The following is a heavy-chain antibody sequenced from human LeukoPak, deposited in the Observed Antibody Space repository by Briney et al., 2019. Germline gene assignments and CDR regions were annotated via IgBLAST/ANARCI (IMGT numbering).Heavy chain of an antibody. D-gene: IGHD1-26*01. J-gene: IGHJ3*02. Sequence: SVKVSCKASGGTFSSYAISWVRQAPGQGLEWMGGSIPIFGTANYAQKFQGRVTITADESTSTAYMELSSLRSEDTAVYYCARAGATIQGAFDIWGHGTMVTVSS. V-gene: IGHV1-69*13. CDR2: SIPIFGTA. CDR3: ARAGATIQGAFDI. CDR1: GGTFSSYA.